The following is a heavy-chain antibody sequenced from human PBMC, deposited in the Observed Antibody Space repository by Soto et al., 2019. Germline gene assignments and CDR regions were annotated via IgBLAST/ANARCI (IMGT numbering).Heavy chain of an antibody. CDR1: GFSFSTYA. Sequence: GVSLRLSCGASGFSFSTYAMNWVRQAPGKGLEWVSVISGSGSNTFYADSVRGRFTISRDNSKKTVYLQMNSLRAEDTAVYYCAKGLSPSYYDILTGPDFWGQGTLVTVSS. V-gene: IGHV3-23*01. J-gene: IGHJ4*02. CDR3: AKGLSPSYYDILTGPDF. CDR2: ISGSGSNT. D-gene: IGHD3-9*01.